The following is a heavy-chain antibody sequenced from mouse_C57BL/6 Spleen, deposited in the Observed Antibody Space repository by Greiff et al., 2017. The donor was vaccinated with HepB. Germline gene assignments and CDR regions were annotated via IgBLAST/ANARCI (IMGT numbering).Heavy chain of an antibody. V-gene: IGHV5-9*01. J-gene: IGHJ4*01. Sequence: EVQGVESGGGLVKPGGSLKLSCAASGFTFSSYTMSWVRQTPEKRLEWVATISGGGGNTYYPDSVKGRFTIARANAKNTLYLQMSSLRSEDTALYDIATNWDRSYAMDYWGQGTSVTVSS. CDR2: ISGGGGNT. D-gene: IGHD4-1*01. CDR1: GFTFSSYT. CDR3: ATNWDRSYAMDY.